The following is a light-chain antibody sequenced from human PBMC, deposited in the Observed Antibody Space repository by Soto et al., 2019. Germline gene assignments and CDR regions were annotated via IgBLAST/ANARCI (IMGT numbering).Light chain of an antibody. CDR1: NSDVGGYNY. V-gene: IGLV2-14*01. Sequence: QSVLTQPASISGSPGQSITISCTGTNSDVGGYNYVSWYQQYPGKAPKLMIYDVDKRPSGVSYRFSGSKSGKTAFLTISVLQAEDEADYYCSSYTTSSTVVFGGGTKLTVL. CDR2: DVD. CDR3: SSYTTSSTVV. J-gene: IGLJ2*01.